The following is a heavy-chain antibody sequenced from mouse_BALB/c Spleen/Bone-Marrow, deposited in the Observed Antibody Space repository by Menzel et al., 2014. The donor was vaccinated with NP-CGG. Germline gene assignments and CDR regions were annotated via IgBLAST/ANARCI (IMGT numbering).Heavy chain of an antibody. CDR1: NYTFXTYY. Sequence: VKVVESGPELVKPGASVRISCKASNYTFXTYYIYWVKQRPGQGLEWIGWIYPGNVNTKYNEKFKAKATLTADKSSSTAYMQLSSLTSEDSAVYFCARSRYGSYYGYWGQGTPLTVSS. D-gene: IGHD1-1*01. CDR2: IYPGNVNT. V-gene: IGHV1S56*01. CDR3: ARSRYGSYYGY. J-gene: IGHJ2*01.